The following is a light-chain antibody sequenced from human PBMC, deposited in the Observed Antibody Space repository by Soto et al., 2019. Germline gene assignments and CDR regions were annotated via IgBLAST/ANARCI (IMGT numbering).Light chain of an antibody. V-gene: IGKV1-13*02. CDR2: DAS. J-gene: IGKJ3*01. CDR3: QQFNSYRIT. CDR1: QGISSA. Sequence: AIQLTQSPSSLSASVGDRVTITCRASQGISSALAWYQQNPGKAPKLLIYDASSLESGVPSRFSGSGSGTDFTLTISSLQPEDFATYYCQQFNSYRITFGPGTKVDIK.